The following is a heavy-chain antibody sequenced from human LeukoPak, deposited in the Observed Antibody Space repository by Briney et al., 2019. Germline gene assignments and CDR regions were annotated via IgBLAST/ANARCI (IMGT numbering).Heavy chain of an antibody. CDR2: IYSGGNT. Sequence: GGSLRLSCAASGFTVSINYMSWVRQAPGKGLEWVSVIYSGGNTYYADSVKGRFTISRDNSKNTVYLQMNSLRAEDTAVYYCAKDARRTNGWYFFDYWGQGTLVTVSS. D-gene: IGHD6-19*01. J-gene: IGHJ4*02. CDR1: GFTVSINY. CDR3: AKDARRTNGWYFFDY. V-gene: IGHV3-53*01.